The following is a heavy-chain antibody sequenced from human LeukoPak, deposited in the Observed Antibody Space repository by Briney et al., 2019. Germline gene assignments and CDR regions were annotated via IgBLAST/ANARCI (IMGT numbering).Heavy chain of an antibody. D-gene: IGHD2-15*01. V-gene: IGHV1-69*13. CDR3: ARVLQSLQWPYCSGGSCYSGYFDY. CDR1: GGTFSSYA. J-gene: IGHJ4*02. CDR2: IIPIFGTA. Sequence: SVKVSCKASGGTFSSYAISWVRQAPGQGLEWMGGIIPIFGTANYAQKFQGRVTITADESTSTAYMELSSLRSEDTAVYYCARVLQSLQWPYCSGGSCYSGYFDYWGQGTLVTVSS.